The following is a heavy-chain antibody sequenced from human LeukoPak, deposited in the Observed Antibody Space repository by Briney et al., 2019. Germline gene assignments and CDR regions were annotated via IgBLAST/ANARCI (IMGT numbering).Heavy chain of an antibody. CDR1: GRTFSSYA. D-gene: IGHD2-2*01. CDR2: IIPIFGSA. Sequence: SVKVSCKASGRTFSSYAISWVRQAPGQGLKWMGGIIPIFGSANYAQKFQGRVTITADKSTSTAYMELSSLRSEDTAVYYCALRVVVPAANYNWFDPWGQGTLVTVSS. V-gene: IGHV1-69*06. CDR3: ALRVVVPAANYNWFDP. J-gene: IGHJ5*02.